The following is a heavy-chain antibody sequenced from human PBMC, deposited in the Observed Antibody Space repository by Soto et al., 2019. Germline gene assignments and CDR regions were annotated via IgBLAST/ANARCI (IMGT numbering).Heavy chain of an antibody. D-gene: IGHD3-22*01. CDR3: ARQAYDTSGYRYFDF. Sequence: PGEPLKISCQTSGFSFTSHWIGWVRQMPGKGLEWMGIIYPYDSDTRYSPSFHGQVPISADKSIGTAYRQWSSLKASDTAIYFCARQAYDTSGYRYFDFWGQGTLVTVSS. J-gene: IGHJ4*02. CDR1: GFSFTSHW. V-gene: IGHV5-51*01. CDR2: IYPYDSDT.